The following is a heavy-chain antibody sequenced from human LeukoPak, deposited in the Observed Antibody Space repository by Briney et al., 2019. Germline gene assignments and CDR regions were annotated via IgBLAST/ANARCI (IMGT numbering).Heavy chain of an antibody. CDR3: ARVGCSSTSCSLAVFDY. CDR1: GYTFTDYY. CDR2: INPKSGGT. D-gene: IGHD2-2*01. Sequence: ASVKVSCKASGYTFTDYYTHWVRQAPGQGLEWMGWINPKSGGTKYAQKFQGGVTMTRDTSISTAFMEVSRLRSDDTAVYYCARVGCSSTSCSLAVFDYWGQGTLVTVSS. J-gene: IGHJ4*02. V-gene: IGHV1-2*02.